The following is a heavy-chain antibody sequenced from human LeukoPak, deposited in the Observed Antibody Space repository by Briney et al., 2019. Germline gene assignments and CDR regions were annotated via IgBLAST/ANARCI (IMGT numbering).Heavy chain of an antibody. D-gene: IGHD2-2*01. J-gene: IGHJ6*02. CDR1: GGTFSSYA. CDR2: IIPIFGIA. Sequence: ASVKVSCKASGGTFSSYAISWVRQAPGQGLEWMGRIIPIFGIANYAQKFQGRVTITADKSTSTAYMELSSLRSEDTAVYYCARDHQRIVVVPASDPAFYGMDVWAQGTTVTVSS. V-gene: IGHV1-69*04. CDR3: ARDHQRIVVVPASDPAFYGMDV.